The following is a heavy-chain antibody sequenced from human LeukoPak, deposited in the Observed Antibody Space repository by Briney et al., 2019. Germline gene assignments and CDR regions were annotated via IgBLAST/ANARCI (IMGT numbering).Heavy chain of an antibody. CDR1: GYTFTYYA. CDR2: TSTYNDGK. J-gene: IGHJ4*02. V-gene: IGHV1-18*01. Sequence: ASVKVSCKASGYTFTYYAITWVRQAPGQGLGWMGWTSTYNDGKNYAQSLQGRITMTTDTSTNTAYMELSSPRSDDTAVYYCGAGHPRVDYWGQGTLVTVSS. CDR3: GAGHPRVDY.